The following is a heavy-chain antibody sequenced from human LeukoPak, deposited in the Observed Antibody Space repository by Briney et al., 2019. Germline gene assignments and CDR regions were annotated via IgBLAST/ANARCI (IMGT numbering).Heavy chain of an antibody. CDR3: ARGGGYYPIDY. Sequence: GGSLRLSCAASGFTFSNYAMSWVRQAPGKGLEWVSAISYSGGSTYYADSVKGRFTISRDNSKNTLYLQINSLRAEDTAVYYCARGGGYYPIDYWGQGTLVTVSS. D-gene: IGHD2-15*01. CDR1: GFTFSNYA. V-gene: IGHV3-23*01. CDR2: ISYSGGST. J-gene: IGHJ4*02.